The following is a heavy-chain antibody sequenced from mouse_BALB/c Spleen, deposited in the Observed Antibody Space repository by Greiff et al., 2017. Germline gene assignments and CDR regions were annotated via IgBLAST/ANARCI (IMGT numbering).Heavy chain of an antibody. CDR3: AGYGSSYFDY. D-gene: IGHD1-1*01. V-gene: IGHV2-9*02. J-gene: IGHJ2*01. CDR1: GFSLTSYG. CDR2: IWAGGST. Sequence: QVQLKESGPGLVAPSQSLSITCTVSGFSLTSYGVHWVRQPPGKGLEWLGVIWAGGSTNYNSALMSRLSISKDNSKGQVFLKMNSLQTDDTAMYYCAGYGSSYFDYWGEGTTLTVSS.